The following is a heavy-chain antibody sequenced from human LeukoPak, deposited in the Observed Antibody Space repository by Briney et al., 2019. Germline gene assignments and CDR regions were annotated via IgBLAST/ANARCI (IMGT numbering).Heavy chain of an antibody. CDR1: GFIFSNYP. CDR3: ARDALQGSATLTFPDK. CDR2: VSYQARNS. Sequence: GGSLRLSCAGSGFIFSNYPMHWVRQAPGKGLEWLAVVSYQARNSYHAGSVKGRFAISRDDSKNTLYLEMNRLRAEDTAIYYCARDALQGSATLTFPDKWGQGILVTVSS. D-gene: IGHD1-1*01. V-gene: IGHV3-30*09. J-gene: IGHJ4*02.